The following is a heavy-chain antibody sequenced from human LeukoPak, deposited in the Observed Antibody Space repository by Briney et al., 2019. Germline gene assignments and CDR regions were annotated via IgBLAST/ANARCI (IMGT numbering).Heavy chain of an antibody. Sequence: GESLKISCKGSGYNFTSYWISWVRQMSRRGLERMGRIDPSDSYTNYSPSFQGHVTLSADKSISTAYLQWSSLKASDTAMYYCARLREGRRGYSGYDSDNWGQGTLVTVSS. CDR3: ARLREGRRGYSGYDSDN. D-gene: IGHD5-12*01. CDR2: IDPSDSYT. J-gene: IGHJ4*02. CDR1: GYNFTSYW. V-gene: IGHV5-10-1*01.